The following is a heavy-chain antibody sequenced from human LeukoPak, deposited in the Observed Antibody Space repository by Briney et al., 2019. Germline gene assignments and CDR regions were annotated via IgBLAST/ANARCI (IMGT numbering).Heavy chain of an antibody. CDR1: GFTFSSYG. CDR2: ISYDGSNK. CDR3: AKSSPLYDYGDYFDY. D-gene: IGHD4-17*01. Sequence: PGGSLRLSCEASGFTFSSYGMHWVRQAPGKGLEWVAVISYDGSNKYYADSVKGRFTISRDNSKNTLYLQMNSLRAEDTAVYYCAKSSPLYDYGDYFDYWGQGTLVTVSS. V-gene: IGHV3-30*18. J-gene: IGHJ4*02.